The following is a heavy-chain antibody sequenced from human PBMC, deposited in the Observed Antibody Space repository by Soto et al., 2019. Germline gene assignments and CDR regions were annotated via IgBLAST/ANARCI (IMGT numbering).Heavy chain of an antibody. CDR2: IYYSGST. J-gene: IGHJ4*02. CDR1: GGSISSSSYY. D-gene: IGHD6-19*01. Sequence: QLQLQESGPGLVKPSETLSLTCTVSGGSISSSSYYWGWIRQPPGKGLEWIGSIYYSGSTYYNPSLKSRVTISVDTSKNQFSLKLSSLTAADTAVYYCARGIAVAGETYFDYWGQGTLATVSS. V-gene: IGHV4-39*01. CDR3: ARGIAVAGETYFDY.